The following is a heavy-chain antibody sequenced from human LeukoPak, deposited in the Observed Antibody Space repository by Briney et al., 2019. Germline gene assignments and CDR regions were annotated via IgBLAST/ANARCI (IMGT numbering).Heavy chain of an antibody. D-gene: IGHD5-18*01. J-gene: IGHJ5*02. V-gene: IGHV1-69*13. CDR1: GGTFSSYP. CDR3: ARDGRQASAFSYGPNWFGP. CDR2: IIPIFGTV. Sequence: ASVKVSCKASGGTFSSYPISWVRQAPGQGLEWMGGIIPIFGTVNYAQKFQGRVTITADESTSTAYMELSSLRSEDTTVYYCARDGRQASAFSYGPNWFGPWGQGTLVTVSS.